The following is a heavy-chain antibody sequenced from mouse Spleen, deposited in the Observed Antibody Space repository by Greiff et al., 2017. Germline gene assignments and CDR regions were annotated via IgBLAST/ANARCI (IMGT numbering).Heavy chain of an antibody. CDR1: GYSITSGYY. CDR3: ARGSGYWYFDV. D-gene: IGHD1-3*01. Sequence: DVQLQESGPGLVKPSQSLSLTCSVTGYSITSGYYWXXIRQFPGNKLEWMGYISYDGSNNYNPSLKNRISITRDTSKNQFFLKLNSVTTEDTATYYCARGSGYWYFDVWGAGTTVTVSS. V-gene: IGHV3-6*01. CDR2: ISYDGSN. J-gene: IGHJ1*01.